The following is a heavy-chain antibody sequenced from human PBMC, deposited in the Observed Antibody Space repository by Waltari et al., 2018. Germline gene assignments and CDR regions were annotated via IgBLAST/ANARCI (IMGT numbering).Heavy chain of an antibody. D-gene: IGHD3-22*01. CDR2: ISGGGVIT. CDR3: ARHLYSIDYLELAK. V-gene: IGHV3-23*01. Sequence: EEHLLESGGGLAQPGGSLRLSCAASGFNFISYAMSWVRQAPGKGLEWVSGISGGGVITKYADSVKGRFTVSRDNSKNTVFLHLNSLRAEDTAIYYCARHLYSIDYLELAKWGQGTLVTVSS. CDR1: GFNFISYA. J-gene: IGHJ4*02.